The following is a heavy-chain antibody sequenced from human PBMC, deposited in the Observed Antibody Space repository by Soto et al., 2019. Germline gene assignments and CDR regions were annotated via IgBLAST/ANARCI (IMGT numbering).Heavy chain of an antibody. D-gene: IGHD5-12*01. CDR1: GFTFSSYS. V-gene: IGHV3-21*01. J-gene: IGHJ4*02. Sequence: GGSLRLSCAASGFTFSSYSMNWVRQAPGKGLEWVSSISSSSSYIYYADSVKGRFTISRDNAKNSLYLQMNSLRAEDTAVYYCARDRFSGPSTFDYWGQGTLVTVSS. CDR3: ARDRFSGPSTFDY. CDR2: ISSSSSYI.